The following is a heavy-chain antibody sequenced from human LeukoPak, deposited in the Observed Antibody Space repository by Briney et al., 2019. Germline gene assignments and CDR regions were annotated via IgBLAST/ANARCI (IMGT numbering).Heavy chain of an antibody. J-gene: IGHJ4*02. CDR3: ARGRTMLDH. CDR2: ISGSGSGEST. CDR1: GLPLSRSA. D-gene: IGHD2-2*01. Sequence: GGSLRLSCAASGLPLSRSAMSWVRQAPGRGREWVLNISGSGSGESTYYADSVKGRFTISRDSSKNTLYLQMNSLRAEDTAVYFCARGRTMLDHWGQGTLVTVSS. V-gene: IGHV3-23*01.